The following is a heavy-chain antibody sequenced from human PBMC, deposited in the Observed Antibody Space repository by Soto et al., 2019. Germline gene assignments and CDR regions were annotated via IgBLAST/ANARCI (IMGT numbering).Heavy chain of an antibody. V-gene: IGHV4-39*02. CDR2: IYEAGTT. J-gene: IGHJ4*02. CDR1: GASISRTGFH. Sequence: PSETLSLTCAVSGASISRTGFHWGWIRQPPGQGLEWIGSIYEAGTTFYNSSLKSRVTISADTSKNHFSLQLSSVTAADTAVYYPARPCADQSFDHWGQGTLVTVSS. CDR3: ARPCADQSFDH.